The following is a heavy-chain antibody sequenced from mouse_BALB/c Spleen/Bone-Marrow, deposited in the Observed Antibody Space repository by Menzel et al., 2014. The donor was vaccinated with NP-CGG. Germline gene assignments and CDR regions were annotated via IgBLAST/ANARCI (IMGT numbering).Heavy chain of an antibody. CDR2: ISSGGSYT. CDR3: VRDSSGYFDY. CDR1: GFTFSYYA. V-gene: IGHV5-9-4*01. Sequence: EVMLVESGGGLVRPGGSLKLPCAASGFTFSYYAMSWVRQSPEKRLEWVAEISSGGSYTYYPDTVTGRFTISRDNAKNTLYLEMSSLRSEDTAMYYCVRDSSGYFDYWGQGTTLTVSS. D-gene: IGHD3-1*01. J-gene: IGHJ2*01.